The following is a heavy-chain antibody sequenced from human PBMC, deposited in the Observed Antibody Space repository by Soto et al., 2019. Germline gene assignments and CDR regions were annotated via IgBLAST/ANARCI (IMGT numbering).Heavy chain of an antibody. J-gene: IGHJ4*02. CDR1: GGTFSSYA. CDR2: IIPIFGTA. CDR3: ARGPAGQQLPFDY. V-gene: IGHV1-69*01. D-gene: IGHD6-13*01. Sequence: QVQLVQSGAEVKTPGSSVKVSCKASGGTFSSYAISWVRQAPGQGLEWMGGIIPIFGTANYAQKFQVRVTITADESTRTAYMELSSLRSEDTAVYYCARGPAGQQLPFDYWGQGTLVTVSS.